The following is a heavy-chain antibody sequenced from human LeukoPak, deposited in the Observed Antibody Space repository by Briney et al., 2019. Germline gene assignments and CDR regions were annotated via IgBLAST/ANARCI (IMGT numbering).Heavy chain of an antibody. V-gene: IGHV3-66*01. CDR3: ASGRLSAKGFDN. Sequence: SGGSLRLSCAASGFTVSSNYISWVRQAPGKGLEWVSVIYSGGDTDYADSVKGRFIISRDNSKNTLYLQMNSLRAEDTAVYYCASGRLSAKGFDNWGQGTLVTVSS. J-gene: IGHJ4*02. CDR1: GFTVSSNY. CDR2: IYSGGDT. D-gene: IGHD2-15*01.